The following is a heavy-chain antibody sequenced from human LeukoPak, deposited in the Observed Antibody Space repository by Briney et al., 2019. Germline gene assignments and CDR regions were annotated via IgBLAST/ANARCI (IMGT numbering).Heavy chain of an antibody. D-gene: IGHD2-2*01. J-gene: IGHJ6*02. Sequence: SETLSLTCTVSGGSISSSSYYWGWIRQPPGKGLEWIGRIYYSGSTYYNPSLKSRVTISVDTSKNQFSLRLSSVTAADTAVYYCSGSTSFYGMDVWGQGTTVTVSS. CDR3: SGSTSFYGMDV. CDR1: GGSISSSSYY. CDR2: IYYSGST. V-gene: IGHV4-39*01.